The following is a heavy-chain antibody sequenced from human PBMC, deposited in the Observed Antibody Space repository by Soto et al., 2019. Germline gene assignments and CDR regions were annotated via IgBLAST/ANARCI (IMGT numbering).Heavy chain of an antibody. CDR1: GGFLSSSSYS. J-gene: IGHJ6*02. Sequence: SETLSLTWSGSGGFLSSSSYSWGWIRQATGKGLEWIGTIYSSENTYYNPSLLSRGTISVDTFKNEFSLRLSSVTAADTAVYYCARLNGYFISCNCHRHYRLAVRAQGTTVTVSS. D-gene: IGHD3-22*01. CDR3: ARLNGYFISCNCHRHYRLAV. CDR2: IYSSENT. V-gene: IGHV4-39*01.